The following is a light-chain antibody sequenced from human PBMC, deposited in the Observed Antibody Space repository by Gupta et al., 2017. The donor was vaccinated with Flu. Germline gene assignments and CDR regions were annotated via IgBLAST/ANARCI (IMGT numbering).Light chain of an antibody. CDR1: NIGTKS. CDR2: DDT. J-gene: IGLJ2*01. Sequence: SYVLTQPPSVSVAPGETARITCGGYNIGTKSVHWYQQKPGQAPVLVVYDDTDRPSGIPERFSGSNSGNTATLTISRVEAGDEADYYCQVWDSSRDHVVFGGGTKLTGL. V-gene: IGLV3-21*02. CDR3: QVWDSSRDHVV.